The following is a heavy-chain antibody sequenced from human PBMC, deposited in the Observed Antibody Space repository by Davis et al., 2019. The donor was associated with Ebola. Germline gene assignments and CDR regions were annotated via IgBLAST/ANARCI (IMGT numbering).Heavy chain of an antibody. V-gene: IGHV4-59*01. CDR1: GGSISSYY. CDR3: ARNYYGSGSSLDY. CDR2: IFYSGST. D-gene: IGHD3-10*01. J-gene: IGHJ4*02. Sequence: PSETLSLTCTVSGGSISSYYWSWIRQPPGKGLEWLGYIFYSGSTNYNPSLKSRVTISVDMSKNQFSLKLSSVTAADTAVYYCARNYYGSGSSLDYWGQGTLVTISS.